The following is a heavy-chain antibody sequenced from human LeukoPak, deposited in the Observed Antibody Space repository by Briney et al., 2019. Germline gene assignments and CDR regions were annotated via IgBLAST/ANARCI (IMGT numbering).Heavy chain of an antibody. CDR1: GFTFSSYW. J-gene: IGHJ4*02. V-gene: IGHV3-7*01. CDR2: IKQDGSEK. Sequence: GGSLRLSCAASGFTFSSYWMSWVRQAPGKGLEWVANIKQDGSEKYYVDSVKGRFTISRDNAKNSLYLQMNSLRAEDTAVYYCARDRPHGYSSGWYVLWGQGTLVTVSS. D-gene: IGHD6-19*01. CDR3: ARDRPHGYSSGWYVL.